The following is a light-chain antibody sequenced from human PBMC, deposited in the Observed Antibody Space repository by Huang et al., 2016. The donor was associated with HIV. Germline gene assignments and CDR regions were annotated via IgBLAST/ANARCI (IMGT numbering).Light chain of an antibody. CDR3: QQYSSYPWT. Sequence: DIQMTQSPSALSASVGDRVSVTCRSSPTINSWLAWYQQKPGRAPKLLVYKASTLESGVPSRFSGSGSGTQFTLTVSGLQPDDVATYYCQQYSSYPWTFGQGTTVEIK. CDR2: KAS. V-gene: IGKV1-5*03. J-gene: IGKJ1*01. CDR1: PTINSW.